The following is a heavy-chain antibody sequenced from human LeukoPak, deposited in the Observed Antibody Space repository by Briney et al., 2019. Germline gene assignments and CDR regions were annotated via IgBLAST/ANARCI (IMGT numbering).Heavy chain of an antibody. CDR2: IRYDGSNK. V-gene: IGHV3-33*01. CDR3: ARDLSPDGYSYGYCFDY. D-gene: IGHD5-18*01. Sequence: GRSLRLSCAASGITLSSYDMHWVRQAPGKGLEWVAVIRYDGSNKYYADSVKGRFTISRDNSKNTVYLQMNSLRAEDTAVYYCARDLSPDGYSYGYCFDYWGQGTLVTVSS. CDR1: GITLSSYD. J-gene: IGHJ4*02.